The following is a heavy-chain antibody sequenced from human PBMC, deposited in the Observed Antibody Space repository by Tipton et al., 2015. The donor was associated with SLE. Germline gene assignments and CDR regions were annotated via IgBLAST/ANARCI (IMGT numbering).Heavy chain of an antibody. V-gene: IGHV3-53*01. D-gene: IGHD6-13*01. CDR2: IYSGGST. CDR1: GFTFSSYE. Sequence: SLRLSCAASGFTFSSYEMNWVRQAPGKGLEWVSVIYSGGSTYYADSVKGRFTISRDNSKNTLYLQMNSLRAEDTALYYCARARIAAARGAFDIWGQGTMVTVSS. CDR3: ARARIAAARGAFDI. J-gene: IGHJ3*02.